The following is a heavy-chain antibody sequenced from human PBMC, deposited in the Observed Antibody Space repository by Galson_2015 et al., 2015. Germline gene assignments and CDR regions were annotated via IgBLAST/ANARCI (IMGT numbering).Heavy chain of an antibody. V-gene: IGHV3-9*01. CDR3: AKGHVFDY. Sequence: SLRLSCAASGFTFDDYAMHWVRQAPGKGLEWVSGISWNSGSIGYADSVKGRFTISRDNAKNSLYLQMNSLRAEDTALYCCAKGHVFDYWGQGTLVTVSS. CDR2: ISWNSGSI. J-gene: IGHJ4*02. CDR1: GFTFDDYA.